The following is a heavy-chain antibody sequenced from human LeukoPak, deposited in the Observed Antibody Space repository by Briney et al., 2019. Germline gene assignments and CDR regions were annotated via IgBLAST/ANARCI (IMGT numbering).Heavy chain of an antibody. CDR2: IYYSGST. V-gene: IGHV4-39*07. CDR3: ARYYDILTGYYRSYYFDY. CDR1: GGSISSSSYY. D-gene: IGHD3-9*01. Sequence: SETLSLTCTVSGGSISSSSYYWGWIRQPPGKGLEWIGSIYYSGSTYYNPSLKSRVTISVDTSKNQFSLKLSSVTAADTAVYYCARYYDILTGYYRSYYFDYWGQGTLVTVSS. J-gene: IGHJ4*02.